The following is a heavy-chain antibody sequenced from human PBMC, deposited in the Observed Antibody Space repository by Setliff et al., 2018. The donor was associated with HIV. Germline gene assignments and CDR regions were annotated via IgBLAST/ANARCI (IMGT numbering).Heavy chain of an antibody. J-gene: IGHJ4*02. D-gene: IGHD3-10*01. Sequence: ASVKVSCKASGYTFTTFYIHWVRQAPGQGLEWMGMINPSGGTTAYAQKFQGRLTVARDTSTSTVYMELSSLRSEDTAVYYCARTPYYGSGSYYPQFDSWGQGTLVTVSS. CDR2: INPSGGTT. CDR1: GYTFTTFY. CDR3: ARTPYYGSGSYYPQFDS. V-gene: IGHV1-46*01.